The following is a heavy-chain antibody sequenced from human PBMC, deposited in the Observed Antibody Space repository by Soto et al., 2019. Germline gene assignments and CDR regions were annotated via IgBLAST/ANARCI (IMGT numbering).Heavy chain of an antibody. V-gene: IGHV4-31*03. D-gene: IGHD3-3*01. CDR3: ARGIIEDDFWSGYYKNYMDV. CDR1: GGSISSGGYY. CDR2: IYYSGST. Sequence: PSETLSLTCTVSGGSISSGGYYWSWIRQHPGKGLEWIGYIYYSGSTYYNPSLKSRVTISVDTSKNQFSLKLSSVTAADTAVYYCARGIIEDDFWSGYYKNYMDVWGKGTTVTVSS. J-gene: IGHJ6*03.